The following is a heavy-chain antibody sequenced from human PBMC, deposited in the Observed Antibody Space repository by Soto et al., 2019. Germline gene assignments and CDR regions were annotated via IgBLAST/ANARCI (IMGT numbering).Heavy chain of an antibody. CDR2: ITAGNGNT. CDR3: ARDFSWFGELIASDY. J-gene: IGHJ4*02. Sequence: QVQRVQSGAEVKKPGASVKVSCKASGYTFTSYAMHWVRQAPGQRLEWMGWITAGNGNTKYSQKCQGRVTITRDTSASTAYMELSSLRSEDTAVYYCARDFSWFGELIASDYWGQGTLVTVSS. CDR1: GYTFTSYA. D-gene: IGHD3-10*01. V-gene: IGHV1-3*01.